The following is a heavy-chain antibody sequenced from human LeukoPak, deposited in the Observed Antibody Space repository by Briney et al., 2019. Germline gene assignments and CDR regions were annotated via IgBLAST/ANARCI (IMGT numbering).Heavy chain of an antibody. J-gene: IGHJ4*02. CDR3: ARHGTGDPEFDY. D-gene: IGHD1-14*01. CDR2: IIPIFGTA. CDR1: GGTFSSYA. Sequence: SVKVSCRASGGTFSSYAISWVRQAPGQGLEWMGGIIPIFGTANYAQKFQGRVTITADESTSTAYMELSSLRSEDTAVYYCARHGTGDPEFDYWGQGTLVTVSS. V-gene: IGHV1-69*13.